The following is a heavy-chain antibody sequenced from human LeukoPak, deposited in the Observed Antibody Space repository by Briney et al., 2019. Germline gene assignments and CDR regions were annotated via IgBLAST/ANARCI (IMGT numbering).Heavy chain of an antibody. D-gene: IGHD7-27*01. CDR3: ANRRLGRGAFDI. CDR1: GFTFSSYD. CDR2: ISGSDEST. Sequence: GGSLRLSCAASGFTFSSYDMSWIRQAPGKGLEWVSEISGSDESTKYVDSVKGRFTISRDNSKNTLYLLLNSLRVDDTAIYYCANRRLGRGAFDIWGQGTMVTVSS. V-gene: IGHV3-23*01. J-gene: IGHJ3*02.